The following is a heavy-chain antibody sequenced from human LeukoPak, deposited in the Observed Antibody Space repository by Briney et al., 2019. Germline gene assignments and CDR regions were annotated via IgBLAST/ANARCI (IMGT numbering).Heavy chain of an antibody. CDR1: GFTFSTYA. D-gene: IGHD3-22*01. CDR3: AKDGYNYDSSGHFDY. Sequence: QAGGSLRLSCAASGFTFSTYAMHWVRQPPGKGLEWVSAISGSGGATYHADADSVKGRFIISRDNSKNTLYLQINSLRVEDTAVYYCAKDGYNYDSSGHFDYWAQGTLVTVSS. J-gene: IGHJ4*02. V-gene: IGHV3-23*01. CDR2: ISGSGGAT.